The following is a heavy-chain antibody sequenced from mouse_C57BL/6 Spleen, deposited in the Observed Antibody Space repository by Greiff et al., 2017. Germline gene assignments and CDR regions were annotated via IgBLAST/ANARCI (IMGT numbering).Heavy chain of an antibody. CDR2: IDPNSGGT. CDR1: GYTFTSYW. J-gene: IGHJ4*01. V-gene: IGHV1-72*01. CDR3: ARNKAYDSSYLYYTMYY. Sequence: QVQLQQPGAELVKPGASVKLSCKASGYTFTSYWMHWVKQRPGRGLEWIGRIDPNSGGTKYNEKFKSKATLTVDKPSSTAYMQLSSLTSEDSSVYNCARNKAYDSSYLYYTMYYWGQGTSVTVSS. D-gene: IGHD1-1*01.